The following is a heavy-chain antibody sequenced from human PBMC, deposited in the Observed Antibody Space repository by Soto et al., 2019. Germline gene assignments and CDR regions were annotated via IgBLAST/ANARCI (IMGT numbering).Heavy chain of an antibody. CDR2: IDPSDSYT. CDR3: ARHGGSMVRPYYYYYGMDV. D-gene: IGHD3-10*01. CDR1: GYSFTSYW. Sequence: GESLKISCKGSGYSFTSYWISWVRQMPGKGLEWMGRIDPSDSYTNYSPSFQGHVTISADKSISTAYLQWSSLKASDTAMYYCARHGGSMVRPYYYYYGMDVWGQGTTVTV. J-gene: IGHJ6*02. V-gene: IGHV5-10-1*01.